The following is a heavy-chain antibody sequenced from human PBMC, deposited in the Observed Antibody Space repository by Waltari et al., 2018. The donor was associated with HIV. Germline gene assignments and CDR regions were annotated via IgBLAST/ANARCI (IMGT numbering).Heavy chain of an antibody. Sequence: QVQLQESGPGLVKPSQPLSLPCNVSGSSITSDNYYWAWIRQHPERGLECIGFVYYRGSTFSNPSFKSRATISVDTSKNQFSLKLTSMTAADTAVYYCARVLYWYFDLWGRGTLVTVSS. CDR1: GSSITSDNYY. J-gene: IGHJ2*01. V-gene: IGHV4-31*02. CDR2: VYYRGST. CDR3: ARVLYWYFDL.